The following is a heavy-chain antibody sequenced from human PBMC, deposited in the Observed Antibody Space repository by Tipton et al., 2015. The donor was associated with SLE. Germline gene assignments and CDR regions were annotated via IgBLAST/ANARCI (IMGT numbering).Heavy chain of an antibody. CDR2: IYTSGTT. CDR3: ARRRGSSNWYSRHGLDV. J-gene: IGHJ6*02. CDR1: DSSITSGSSITSGSNY. Sequence: TLSLTCTVSDSSITSGSSITSGSNYWTWIRQPAGKGLEWIGHIYTSGTTNYSPSLKSRVTMSADTSKDQFSPKLKSVTAADTAVYYCARRRGSSNWYSRHGLDVWGQGTTVTVSS. V-gene: IGHV4-61*09. D-gene: IGHD6-13*01.